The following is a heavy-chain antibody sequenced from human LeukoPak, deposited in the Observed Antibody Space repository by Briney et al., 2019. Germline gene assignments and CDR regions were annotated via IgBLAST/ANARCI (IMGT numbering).Heavy chain of an antibody. CDR1: GYPFSAHF. CDR2: IDTTTGNP. J-gene: IGHJ4*02. D-gene: IGHD3-10*01. CDR3: VRGTPTPGMDY. V-gene: IGHV7-4-1*02. Sequence: ASVKVSCKASGYPFSAHFLNWVRQAPGQGLEWMGNIDTTTGNPRYAQDFTGRFVFSLDTSVSTAYLQITSLKAGDTAAYYCVRGTPTPGMDYWGQGTRSPSPQ.